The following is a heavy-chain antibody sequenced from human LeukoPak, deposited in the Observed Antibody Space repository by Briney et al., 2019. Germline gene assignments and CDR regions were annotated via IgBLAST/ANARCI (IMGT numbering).Heavy chain of an antibody. D-gene: IGHD1-26*01. CDR2: IIPIFGTA. V-gene: IGHV1-69*13. CDR1: GYTFTSYY. CDR3: ARAETIVGATPFDY. J-gene: IGHJ4*02. Sequence: ASVKVSCKASGYTFTSYYMHWVRQAPGQGLEWMGGIIPIFGTANYAQKLQGRVTITADESTSTAYMELSSLRSEDTAVYYCARAETIVGATPFDYWGQGTLVTVSS.